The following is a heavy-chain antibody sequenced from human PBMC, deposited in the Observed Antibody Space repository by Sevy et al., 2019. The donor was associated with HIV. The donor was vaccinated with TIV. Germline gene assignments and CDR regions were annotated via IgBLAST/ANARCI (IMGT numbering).Heavy chain of an antibody. Sequence: SETLSLTCTVSGGSISSSSYCWGWIRQPPGKGLEWIGNTYYSGNTYYNSSLKSRVSISIDTSKNQFSLKLSSVTAADTAVYYCARLLYGDYVGYFDYWGQGTLVTVSS. J-gene: IGHJ4*02. CDR3: ARLLYGDYVGYFDY. D-gene: IGHD4-17*01. V-gene: IGHV4-39*01. CDR1: GGSISSSSYC. CDR2: TYYSGNT.